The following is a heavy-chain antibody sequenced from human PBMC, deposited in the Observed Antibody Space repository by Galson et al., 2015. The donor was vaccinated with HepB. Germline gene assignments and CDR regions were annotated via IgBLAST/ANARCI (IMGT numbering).Heavy chain of an antibody. V-gene: IGHV6-1*01. CDR1: GDSVSSHSAA. CDR2: TYYRSKWYN. D-gene: IGHD1-20*01. CDR3: ARSYNWNDASHYYYMDV. Sequence: CAISGDSVSSHSAAWNWIRQSPSRGLEWLGRTYYRSKWYNDYAVSVKSRITINPDTSKNQFSLQLNSVTPEDTAVYYCARSYNWNDASHYYYMDVWGKGNTVTVSS. J-gene: IGHJ6*03.